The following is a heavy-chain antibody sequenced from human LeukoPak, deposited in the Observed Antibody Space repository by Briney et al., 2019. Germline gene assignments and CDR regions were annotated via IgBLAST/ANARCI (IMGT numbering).Heavy chain of an antibody. V-gene: IGHV4-59*01. D-gene: IGHD2-15*01. CDR2: IYYSGST. CDR3: ARGPYWVNNWFDP. CDR1: GGSISSYY. J-gene: IGHJ5*02. Sequence: PSETLSLTCTVSGGSISSYYWSWIRQPPGKGLEWIGYIYYSGSTNYNPSLKSRVTISVDTSKNQFSLKLSSVTAADTAVYYCARGPYWVNNWFDPWGQGTLVTVSS.